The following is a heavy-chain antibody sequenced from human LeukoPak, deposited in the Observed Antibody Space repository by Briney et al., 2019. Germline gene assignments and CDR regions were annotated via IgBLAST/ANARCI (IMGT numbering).Heavy chain of an antibody. CDR1: GDSISSDNFY. J-gene: IGHJ4*02. D-gene: IGHD3/OR15-3a*01. Sequence: SETLSLTCTVSGDSISSDNFYWSWIRQPAGKGLEWIGHIYASGSTNYRPSLKSRVTISVDKSNNQFSLRLNSVTAADTAVYYCARQAGSGLFILPGGQGTLVTVSS. CDR3: ARQAGSGLFILP. CDR2: IYASGST. V-gene: IGHV4-61*09.